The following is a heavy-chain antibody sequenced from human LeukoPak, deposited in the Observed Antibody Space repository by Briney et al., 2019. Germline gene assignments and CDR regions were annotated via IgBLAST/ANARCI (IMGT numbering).Heavy chain of an antibody. Sequence: PSETLSLTXTVSGGSISSYYWSWIGQPPGKGLEWIGYIYYSGSTNYNPSLKSRVTISVDTSKNQFSLKLSSVTAADTAVYYCARAARAAGPVLYFDYWGQGTLVTVSS. CDR1: GGSISSYY. J-gene: IGHJ4*02. V-gene: IGHV4-59*01. D-gene: IGHD6-13*01. CDR3: ARAARAAGPVLYFDY. CDR2: IYYSGST.